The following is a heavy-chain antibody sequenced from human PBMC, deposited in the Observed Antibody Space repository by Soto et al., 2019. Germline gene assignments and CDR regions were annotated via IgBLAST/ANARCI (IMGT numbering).Heavy chain of an antibody. Sequence: PGESLKISCKASGYSFTSYWIGWVRQMPGKVLEWMGIIYPGDSDTRYSPSFQGQVTISADKSISTAYLQWSSLKASDTAMYCCARRPPYDFWSGYYDYWGQGTLVT. D-gene: IGHD3-3*01. CDR2: IYPGDSDT. J-gene: IGHJ4*02. CDR3: ARRPPYDFWSGYYDY. V-gene: IGHV5-51*01. CDR1: GYSFTSYW.